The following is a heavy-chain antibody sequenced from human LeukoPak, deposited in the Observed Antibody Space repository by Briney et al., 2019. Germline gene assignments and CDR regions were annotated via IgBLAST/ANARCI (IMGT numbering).Heavy chain of an antibody. J-gene: IGHJ4*02. Sequence: PSETLSLTCTVSGGSISGYYWSWIRQHPGKGLEWIGYIYYSGSTYYNPSLKSRVTISVDTSKNQFSLKLSSGTAADTAVYYCARVSVRGLNFDYWGQGTLVTVSS. CDR1: GGSISGYY. D-gene: IGHD3-3*01. CDR3: ARVSVRGLNFDY. V-gene: IGHV4-31*03. CDR2: IYYSGST.